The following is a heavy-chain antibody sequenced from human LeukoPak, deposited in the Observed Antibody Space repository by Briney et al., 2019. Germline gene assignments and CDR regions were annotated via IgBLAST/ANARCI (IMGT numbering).Heavy chain of an antibody. Sequence: ASVKVSCKASGYTFTGYYMHRVRQAPGQGLEWMGWINPNSGGTNYAQKFQGRVTMTRDTSISTAYMELSRLRSDDTAVYYCARDAGSEQLVSNWFDPWGQGTLVTVSS. V-gene: IGHV1-2*02. CDR2: INPNSGGT. D-gene: IGHD6-6*01. CDR1: GYTFTGYY. CDR3: ARDAGSEQLVSNWFDP. J-gene: IGHJ5*02.